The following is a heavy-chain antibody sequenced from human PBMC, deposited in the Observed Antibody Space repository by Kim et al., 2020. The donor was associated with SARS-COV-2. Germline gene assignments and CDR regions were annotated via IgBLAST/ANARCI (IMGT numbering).Heavy chain of an antibody. CDR1: GFTFSDYY. D-gene: IGHD3-22*01. CDR3: ARDLAYYYDSSGYSDY. Sequence: GGSLRLSCAASGFTFSDYYMSWIRQAPGKGLEWVSYISSSSSYTNYADSVKGRFTISRDNAKNSLYLQMNSLRAEDTAVYYCARDLAYYYDSSGYSDYWGQGTLVTVSS. J-gene: IGHJ4*02. V-gene: IGHV3-11*06. CDR2: ISSSSSYT.